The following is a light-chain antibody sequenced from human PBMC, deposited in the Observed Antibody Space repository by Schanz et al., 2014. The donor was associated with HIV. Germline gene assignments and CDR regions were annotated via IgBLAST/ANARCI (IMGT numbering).Light chain of an antibody. CDR1: QSISWW. Sequence: DIQMTQSPSTLSASVGDRVTLTCRASQSISWWLAWYQQRPGKAPKVLIYAASSLQRGAPSRFSGSGSGTEFTLTISSLQPEDFATYYCQQYNNYPLTFGLGTKVAIK. CDR2: AAS. CDR3: QQYNNYPLT. J-gene: IGKJ1*01. V-gene: IGKV1-5*01.